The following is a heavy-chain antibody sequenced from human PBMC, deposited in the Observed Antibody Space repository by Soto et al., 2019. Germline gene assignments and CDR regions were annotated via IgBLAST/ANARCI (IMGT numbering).Heavy chain of an antibody. Sequence: WETLSLTCPVSGCSVSSGSYYWSWIRQPPGKGLEWIGYIHYSGSTDYNPSLKNRVTISVDTSKNQFYVKLSSVTAADTAVYYCARDNEWLLLDYWGQGTLVTVSS. CDR3: ARDNEWLLLDY. D-gene: IGHD5-12*01. V-gene: IGHV4-61*01. J-gene: IGHJ4*02. CDR1: GCSVSSGSYY. CDR2: IHYSGST.